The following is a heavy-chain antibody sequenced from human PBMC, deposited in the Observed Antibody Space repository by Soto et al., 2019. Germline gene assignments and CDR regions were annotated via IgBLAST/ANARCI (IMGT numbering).Heavy chain of an antibody. CDR2: ISGSGGST. Sequence: PKKGLEWVSAISGSGGSTYYADSVKGRFTISRDNSKNTLYLQMNSLRAEDTAVYYCAKDRPPTLHYTSTRRGVVIAPDLDIWGKGTLVT. CDR3: AKDRPPTLHYTSTRRGVVIAPDLDI. D-gene: IGHD3-3*01. J-gene: IGHJ6*03. V-gene: IGHV3-23*01.